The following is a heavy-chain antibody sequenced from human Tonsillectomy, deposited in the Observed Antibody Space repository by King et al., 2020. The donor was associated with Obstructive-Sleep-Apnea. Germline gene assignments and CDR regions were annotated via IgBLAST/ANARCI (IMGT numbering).Heavy chain of an antibody. D-gene: IGHD1-7*01. CDR1: GGSISSYF. J-gene: IGHJ4*02. Sequence: VQLQESGPGLVKPSETLSLTCNVSGGSISSYFWSWIRQPPGKGLERIGDISYSGTTKYNPILKSRVTISVDTSKNQFSLKLSSVTAADTAVYSCATHELELRPFDYWGQGALVTVSS. CDR3: ATHELELRPFDY. V-gene: IGHV4-59*08. CDR2: ISYSGTT.